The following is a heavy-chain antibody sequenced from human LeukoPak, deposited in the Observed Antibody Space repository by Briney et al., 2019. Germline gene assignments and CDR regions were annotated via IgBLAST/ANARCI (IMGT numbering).Heavy chain of an antibody. Sequence: GGALRLSCAASGFTFSNYWMHWVRQAPGKGLIGVSRIYSDGSSLSYADSVKGRVTISRDNARNMLYLQMNTLRAEDTAIYYCARSVGGMDYWGQGTLVTVSS. D-gene: IGHD1-26*01. J-gene: IGHJ4*02. CDR3: ARSVGGMDY. CDR1: GFTFSNYW. V-gene: IGHV3-74*01. CDR2: IYSDGSSL.